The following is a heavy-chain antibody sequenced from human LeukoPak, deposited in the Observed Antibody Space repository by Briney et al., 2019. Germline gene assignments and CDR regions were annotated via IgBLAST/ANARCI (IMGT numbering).Heavy chain of an antibody. CDR1: GGTFSSYA. V-gene: IGHV1-69*13. CDR3: ASRRTSHCSSTSCCTQANYYYYYYMDV. CDR2: IIPIFGTA. Sequence: GASVKVSCKASGGTFSSYAISWVRQAPGQGLEWMGGIIPIFGTANYAQKFQGRVTITADESTSTAYMELSSLRSEDTAVYYCASRRTSHCSSTSCCTQANYYYYYYMDVWGKGTTVTVSS. J-gene: IGHJ6*03. D-gene: IGHD2-2*02.